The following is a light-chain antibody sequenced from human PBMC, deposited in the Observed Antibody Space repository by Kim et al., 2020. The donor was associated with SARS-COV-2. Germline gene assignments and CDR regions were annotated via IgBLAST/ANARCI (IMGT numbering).Light chain of an antibody. CDR2: KAS. V-gene: IGKV1-5*03. J-gene: IGKJ1*01. CDR1: QSIRSW. Sequence: DIQMTQSPSTLSASVGDRVTITCGASQSIRSWLAWYQQKPGKAPKLLIYKASSLESGVPSRFSGSESGTEFTLTISSLQPDDFATYYCQHYNGASRTFGQGTKVDIK. CDR3: QHYNGASRT.